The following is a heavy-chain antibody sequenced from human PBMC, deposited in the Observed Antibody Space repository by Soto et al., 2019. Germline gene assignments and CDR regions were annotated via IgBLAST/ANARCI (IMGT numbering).Heavy chain of an antibody. CDR1: GDSVSSNSAA. V-gene: IGHV6-1*01. CDR2: TYYRSKWYN. D-gene: IGHD2-15*01. Sequence: SQTLSLTCAISGDSVSSNSAAWNWIRQSPSRGLEWLGRTYYRSKWYNDYAVSVKSRITINPDTSKNQFSLQLNSVTPEDTAVYYCARDIVVVVAANGYYYYYMDVWGKGTTVTVSS. CDR3: ARDIVVVVAANGYYYYYMDV. J-gene: IGHJ6*03.